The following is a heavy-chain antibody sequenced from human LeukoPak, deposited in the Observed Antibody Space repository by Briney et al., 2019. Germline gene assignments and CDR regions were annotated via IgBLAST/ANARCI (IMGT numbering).Heavy chain of an antibody. CDR2: INPNSGGT. D-gene: IGHD6-13*01. V-gene: IGHV1-2*02. J-gene: IGHJ4*02. CDR1: GYTFTGYY. CDR3: ARVKFKSSSWTPLDY. Sequence: ASVKVSCKASGYTFTGYYMHWVRQAPGQGLEWMGWINPNSGGTNYAQQFQGRVNITRDTSISTAYMELSRLRSDDTAVYYCARVKFKSSSWTPLDYWGQGTLVTVSS.